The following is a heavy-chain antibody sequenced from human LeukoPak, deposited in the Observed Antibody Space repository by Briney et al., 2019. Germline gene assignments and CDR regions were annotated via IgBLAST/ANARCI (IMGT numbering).Heavy chain of an antibody. CDR3: ARLDFWSGYFFDY. V-gene: IGHV3-53*01. D-gene: IGHD3-3*01. CDR2: LYNGGST. Sequence: PGGSLRLSCAASGFMFSAYAMSWVRQAPGKGLEWVSVLYNGGSTYYADSVKGRFTISRDNSKNTLYLQMNSLRAEDTAVYYCARLDFWSGYFFDYWGQGTLVTVSS. J-gene: IGHJ4*02. CDR1: GFMFSAYA.